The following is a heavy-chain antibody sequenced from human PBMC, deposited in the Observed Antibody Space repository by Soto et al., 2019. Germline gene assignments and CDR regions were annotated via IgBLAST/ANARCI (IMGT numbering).Heavy chain of an antibody. J-gene: IGHJ4*02. CDR1: GGSISSGNYY. D-gene: IGHD5-12*01. V-gene: IGHV4-31*03. CDR3: TRDLKGGHDWYFDF. Sequence: SETLSLTCTVSGGSISSGNYYWTWIRQHPGKGLEWIGYMYYSGSTYYNPSLKSRAKISVDTSKNQFFLKLNPVTAADTAVYYCTRDLKGGHDWYFDFWGQGTLVTVSS. CDR2: MYYSGST.